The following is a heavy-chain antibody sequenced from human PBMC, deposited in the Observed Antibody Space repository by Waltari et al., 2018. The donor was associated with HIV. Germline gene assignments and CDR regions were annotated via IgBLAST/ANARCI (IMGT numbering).Heavy chain of an antibody. D-gene: IGHD2-21*01. CDR3: ARDLIPLGGVGFDP. CDR1: GFTFSSYW. V-gene: IGHV3-7*03. J-gene: IGHJ5*02. Sequence: EVQLVESGGGLVQPGGSLRLSCAASGFTFSSYWMSWVRPAPGKGLEWVANIKQDGSEKYYVDSVKGRFTISRDNAKNSLYLQMNSLRAEDTAVYYCARDLIPLGGVGFDPWGQGTLVTVSS. CDR2: IKQDGSEK.